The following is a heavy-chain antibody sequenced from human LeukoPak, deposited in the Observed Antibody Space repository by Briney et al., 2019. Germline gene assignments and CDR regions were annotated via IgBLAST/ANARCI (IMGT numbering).Heavy chain of an antibody. CDR1: GGSISSYF. J-gene: IGHJ4*02. CDR3: ATYLYGGDYGSYYFDY. V-gene: IGHV4-59*12. Sequence: SETPSLTCTVSGGSISSYFWSWIRQPPGKGLERIGYIYYSGTTNYNPSLRSRVTMSVDKSKNQFYLKVSSVTAADTAVYYCATYLYGGDYGSYYFDYWGQGTLVTVSP. D-gene: IGHD4-23*01. CDR2: IYYSGTT.